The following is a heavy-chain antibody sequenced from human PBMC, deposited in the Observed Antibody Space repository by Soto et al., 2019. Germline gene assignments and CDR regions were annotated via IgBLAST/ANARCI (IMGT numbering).Heavy chain of an antibody. D-gene: IGHD4-17*01. J-gene: IGHJ1*01. Sequence: QVQLVQSGAEVKKPGASVKVSCKASGSPFTSYDINWVRQAPGKGLEWMGWRNPNSGNTGYAQKFQGRVTMTRNTSISTAYMELSSLRSEDTAVYYCARGAPTVVTLHWGQGTLVTVSS. CDR1: GSPFTSYD. V-gene: IGHV1-8*01. CDR2: RNPNSGNT. CDR3: ARGAPTVVTLH.